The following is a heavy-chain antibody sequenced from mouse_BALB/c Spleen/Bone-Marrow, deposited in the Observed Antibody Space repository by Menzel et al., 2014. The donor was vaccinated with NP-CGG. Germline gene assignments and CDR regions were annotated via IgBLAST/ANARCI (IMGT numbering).Heavy chain of an antibody. J-gene: IGHJ4*01. CDR3: ARSLYPRAMDY. D-gene: IGHD2-1*01. Sequence: VQGVESGGGLVQPGGCLRLFCATSGFTFTDYYMSWVRQPPEKALEWLGFIRNKANGYTTEYSASVKGRFTISRDNSQSILYLQMNTLRAEDSATYYCARSLYPRAMDYWGQGTSVTVSS. CDR2: IRNKANGYTT. CDR1: GFTFTDYY. V-gene: IGHV7-3*02.